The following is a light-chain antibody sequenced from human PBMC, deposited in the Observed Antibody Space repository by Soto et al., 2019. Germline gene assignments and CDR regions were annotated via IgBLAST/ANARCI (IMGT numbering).Light chain of an antibody. J-gene: IGLJ2*01. V-gene: IGLV1-47*02. CDR2: SNN. CDR1: SSNIGSNY. CDR3: GAWDDSLSGPA. Sequence: QSVLTQPPSASGTPGQRVTISCSGSSSNIGSNYVYWYQQLPGTAPKLLIYSNNQRPSGVPDRFSSSKSGTSASLANSGLRSEDEADYYCGAWDDSLSGPAFGGGTKLTVL.